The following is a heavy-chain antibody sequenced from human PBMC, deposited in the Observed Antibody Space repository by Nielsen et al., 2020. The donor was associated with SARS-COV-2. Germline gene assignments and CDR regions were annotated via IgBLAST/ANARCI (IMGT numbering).Heavy chain of an antibody. CDR1: GFTFSSYW. J-gene: IGHJ4*02. Sequence: GGSLRLSCAASGFTFSSYWMSWVRQAPGKGLEWVANIKQDGSEKYYVDSVKGRFTISRDNAKNPLYLQMNSLRAEDTAVYYCARDLSDGYNRPFDYWGQGTLVTVSS. D-gene: IGHD5-24*01. CDR3: ARDLSDGYNRPFDY. V-gene: IGHV3-7*01. CDR2: IKQDGSEK.